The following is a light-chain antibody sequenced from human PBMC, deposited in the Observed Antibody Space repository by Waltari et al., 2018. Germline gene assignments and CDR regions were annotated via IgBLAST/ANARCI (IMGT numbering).Light chain of an antibody. CDR3: QQYDNLLT. V-gene: IGKV1-33*01. CDR2: DAS. J-gene: IGKJ4*01. CDR1: QDISNY. Sequence: DIQMIQSPSSLSASVGGRVTITCQASQDISNYLNWYQQKQGKAPKLLLYDASILETAVPSRFSGSGSGTDFTFTISSLQPEDIATYYCQQYDNLLTFGGGTKLEIK.